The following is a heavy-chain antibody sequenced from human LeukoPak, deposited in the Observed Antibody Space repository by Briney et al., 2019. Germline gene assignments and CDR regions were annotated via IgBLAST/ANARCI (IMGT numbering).Heavy chain of an antibody. Sequence: GGSLTLSCAASGFTFSGYGMRWVGHAPGKGLEWLAVISYDGSNKYYADSVKGRFTISRDNSKNTLYLQMNSLTAEDTAVYYCAEGLDSSGYFDYWGQGTLVTVSS. V-gene: IGHV3-30*03. D-gene: IGHD3-22*01. J-gene: IGHJ4*02. CDR1: GFTFSGYG. CDR3: AEGLDSSGYFDY. CDR2: ISYDGSNK.